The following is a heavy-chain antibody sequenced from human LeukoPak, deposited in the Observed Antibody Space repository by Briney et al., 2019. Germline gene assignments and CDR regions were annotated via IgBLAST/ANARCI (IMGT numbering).Heavy chain of an antibody. J-gene: IGHJ6*04. Sequence: SETLSLTCAVSGGPISSSTWWSWVRQPPGKGLEWIGEIYHSGSTNYNPSLKSRVTISVDKSKNQFSLKLSSVTAADTAVYYCARVPWDIVVVPAASRPTYYYYGMDVWGKGTTVTVSS. CDR3: ARVPWDIVVVPAASRPTYYYYGMDV. V-gene: IGHV4-4*02. D-gene: IGHD2-2*01. CDR2: IYHSGST. CDR1: GGPISSSTW.